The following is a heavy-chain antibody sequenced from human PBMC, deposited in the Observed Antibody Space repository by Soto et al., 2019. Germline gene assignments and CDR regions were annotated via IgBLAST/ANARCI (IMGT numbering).Heavy chain of an antibody. CDR2: MNANSGNT. CDR3: AREKAGPLDY. V-gene: IGHV1-8*01. CDR1: GYTFTSYD. D-gene: IGHD6-19*01. J-gene: IGHJ4*02. Sequence: QVQLVQSGAEVKKPGASVKVSCKASGYTFTSYDINWVRQATGQGLEWMGWMNANSGNTGYAQKFQGRVTKTRNTAISTSDMELSRLRSEDTAGYYCAREKAGPLDYWGQGTLVTVSS.